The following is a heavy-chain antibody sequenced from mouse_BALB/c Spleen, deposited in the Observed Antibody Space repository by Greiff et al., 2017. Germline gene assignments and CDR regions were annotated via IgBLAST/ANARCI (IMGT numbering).Heavy chain of an antibody. D-gene: IGHD1-1*01. V-gene: IGHV1S81*02. CDR1: GYTFTSYW. CDR2: INPSNGRT. CDR3: ARRGDYVFAY. Sequence: VQLQQPGAELVKPGASVKLSCKASGYTFTSYWMHWVKQRPGQGLEWIGEINPSNGRTNYNEKFKSKATLTVDKSSSTAYMQLSSLTSEDSAVYYSARRGDYVFAYWGQGTLVTVSA. J-gene: IGHJ3*01.